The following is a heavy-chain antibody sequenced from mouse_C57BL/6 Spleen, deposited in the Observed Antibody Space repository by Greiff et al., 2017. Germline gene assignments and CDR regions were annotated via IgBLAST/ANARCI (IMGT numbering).Heavy chain of an antibody. CDR3: ARGGLSGAMDY. J-gene: IGHJ4*01. Sequence: EVQLQQSGPELVKPGASVKISCKASGYTFTDYYMNWVKQSHGKSLEWIGDINPNNGGTSYNQKFKGKATLTVDKSSSTAYMELRSLTSEDSAVYYCARGGLSGAMDYWGQGTSVTVSS. V-gene: IGHV1-26*01. CDR1: GYTFTDYY. CDR2: INPNNGGT. D-gene: IGHD3-2*02.